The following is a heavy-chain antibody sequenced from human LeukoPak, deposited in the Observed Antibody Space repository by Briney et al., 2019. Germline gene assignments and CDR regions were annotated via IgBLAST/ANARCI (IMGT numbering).Heavy chain of an antibody. Sequence: KTSETLSLTCTVSGGSINSYFWTWIRQPAGKGLEWIGRIYTGGSTNYNPSLKSRVTISVDTSKNQFSLKLSSVTAADTAVYYCARVFTDGNYYDSSGYLDIWGQGTMVTVSS. J-gene: IGHJ3*02. CDR1: GGSINSYF. V-gene: IGHV4-4*07. D-gene: IGHD3-22*01. CDR2: IYTGGST. CDR3: ARVFTDGNYYDSSGYLDI.